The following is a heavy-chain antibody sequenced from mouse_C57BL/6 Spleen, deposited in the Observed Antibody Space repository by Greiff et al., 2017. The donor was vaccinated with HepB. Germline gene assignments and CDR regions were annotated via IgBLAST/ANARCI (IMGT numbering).Heavy chain of an antibody. Sequence: QVHVKQSGAELAKPGASVKLSCKASGYTFTSYWMHWVKQRPGQGLEWIGYINPSSGYTKYNQKFKDKATLTADKSSSTAYMQLSSLTYEDSAVYYCARWNYGSSLYYYAMDYWGQGTSVTVSS. D-gene: IGHD1-1*01. CDR3: ARWNYGSSLYYYAMDY. CDR2: INPSSGYT. V-gene: IGHV1-7*01. J-gene: IGHJ4*01. CDR1: GYTFTSYW.